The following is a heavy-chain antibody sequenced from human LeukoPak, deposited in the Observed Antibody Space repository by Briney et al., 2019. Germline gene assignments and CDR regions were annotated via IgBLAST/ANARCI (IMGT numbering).Heavy chain of an antibody. J-gene: IGHJ6*04. CDR2: ISWNSGSI. D-gene: IGHD3-10*01. CDR3: AKGRLFKFGVSQPGLLRGTHSLSSYYLDV. V-gene: IGHV3-9*01. Sequence: GRSLRLSCAASGFTFDDYAMHWVRQAPGKGLEWVSGISWNSGSIGYADSVKGRFTISRDNAKNSLYLQMNNLRVEDTAVYYCAKGRLFKFGVSQPGLLRGTHSLSSYYLDVWGKGTTVIVSS. CDR1: GFTFDDYA.